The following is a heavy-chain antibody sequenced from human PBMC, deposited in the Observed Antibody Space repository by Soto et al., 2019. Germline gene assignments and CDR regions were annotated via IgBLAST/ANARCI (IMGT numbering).Heavy chain of an antibody. Sequence: PKQTFAPLCPFYRISLSTRGLGLCWIRQPPGQALEWLALIYWNDDKRYSPSLKSRLTITKDTSKNQVVLTMTNMDPVDTATYYCAHSTQDRPIAAAGTAFDYWGQGTLVTVSS. CDR3: AHSTQDRPIAAAGTAFDY. V-gene: IGHV2-5*01. CDR1: RISLSTRGLG. J-gene: IGHJ4*02. D-gene: IGHD6-13*01. CDR2: IYWNDDK.